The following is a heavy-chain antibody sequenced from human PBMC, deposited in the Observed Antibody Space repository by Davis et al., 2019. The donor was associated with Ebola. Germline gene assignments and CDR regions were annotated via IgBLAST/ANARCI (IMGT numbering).Heavy chain of an antibody. J-gene: IGHJ4*02. CDR2: ISHTGTT. Sequence: PSETLSLTCAVYVGSFSGNYWTWIRQPPGKGLEWIGEISHTGTTNYNPSLKSRITITVDTSKNQFSLKVASVTAADTAVYYCVRQTTTPSDFFDYWGRGTPVTVSS. CDR1: VGSFSGNY. D-gene: IGHD4-11*01. V-gene: IGHV4-34*01. CDR3: VRQTTTPSDFFDY.